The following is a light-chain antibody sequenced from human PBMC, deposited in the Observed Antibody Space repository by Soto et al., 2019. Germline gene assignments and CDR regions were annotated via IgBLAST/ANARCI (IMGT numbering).Light chain of an antibody. CDR2: KAS. Sequence: DVQMTQSPSSVSASVGDRVTITCRASQTISSWLAWYQQKPGKAPKLLIYKASTLKSGVPSRFSGSGSGTEFTLTISSLQPDHFATYYCQHYNSYSEAFGQGTKVDIK. CDR1: QTISSW. CDR3: QHYNSYSEA. J-gene: IGKJ1*01. V-gene: IGKV1-5*03.